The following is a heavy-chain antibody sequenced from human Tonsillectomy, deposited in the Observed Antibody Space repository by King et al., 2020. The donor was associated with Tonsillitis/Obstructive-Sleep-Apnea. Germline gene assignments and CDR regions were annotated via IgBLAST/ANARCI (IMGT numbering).Heavy chain of an antibody. Sequence: QLVQSGAEVKKPGSSVKVSCKTSGGTFSNYAISWVRQAPGQGLEWMGGIIPILTIAHYAQKFQGRLTITADKSTSTAYMELSSLRSEDTAVYYCARVQTVPKHPDSYFYYYGMDVWGQGTTVTVSS. CDR1: GGTFSNYA. D-gene: IGHD2-2*01. V-gene: IGHV1-69*10. J-gene: IGHJ6*02. CDR3: ARVQTVPKHPDSYFYYYGMDV. CDR2: IIPILTIA.